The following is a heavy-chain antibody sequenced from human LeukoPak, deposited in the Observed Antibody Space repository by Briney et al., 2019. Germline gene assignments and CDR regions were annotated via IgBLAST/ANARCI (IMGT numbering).Heavy chain of an antibody. D-gene: IGHD1-26*01. CDR1: GFTFSSYA. CDR3: AAWEPALDY. CDR2: ISYTGSNK. Sequence: GVSLRLSCAASGFTFSSYAMHWVRHAPAKGLEWVAVISYTGSNKYYADSVKGRFTISRDNSKNTLHLQMTSLRAEDTAVYYCAAWEPALDYWGQGTLVTVSS. J-gene: IGHJ4*02. V-gene: IGHV3-30-3*01.